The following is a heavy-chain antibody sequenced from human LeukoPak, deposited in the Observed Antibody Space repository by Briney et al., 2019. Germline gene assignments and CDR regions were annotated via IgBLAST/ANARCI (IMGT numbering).Heavy chain of an antibody. V-gene: IGHV3-30*02. D-gene: IGHD6-19*01. CDR3: ANEYSSGFGGFGFDY. J-gene: IGHJ4*02. CDR1: GFTFSSYG. CDR2: IRYDGSNK. Sequence: PGRSLRLSCAASGFTFSSYGMHWVRQAPGKGLEWVAFIRYDGSNKYYADSVKGRFTISRDNSKNTLYLQMNSLRAEDTAVYYCANEYSSGFGGFGFDYWGQGTLVTVSS.